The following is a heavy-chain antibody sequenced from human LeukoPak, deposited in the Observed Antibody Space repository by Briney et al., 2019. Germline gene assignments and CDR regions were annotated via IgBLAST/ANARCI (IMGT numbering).Heavy chain of an antibody. Sequence: SETLSLTCTVTGDSISRGTYYWPWVPQTAGKGLEWIGRVFRSGSTYYNPSLKSRVTISIDTSNNQFSLHLRSVTVADTAVYYCARDSNFYDVSHDKAEDFWGQGTLVTVSS. V-gene: IGHV4-61*02. D-gene: IGHD3-22*01. CDR1: GDSISRGTYY. CDR3: ARDSNFYDVSHDKAEDF. J-gene: IGHJ4*02. CDR2: VFRSGST.